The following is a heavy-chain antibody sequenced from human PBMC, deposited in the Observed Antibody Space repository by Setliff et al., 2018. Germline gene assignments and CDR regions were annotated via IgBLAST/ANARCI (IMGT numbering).Heavy chain of an antibody. D-gene: IGHD3-3*01. V-gene: IGHV1-8*02. J-gene: IGHJ4*02. Sequence: GASVKVSCKASGYTFTSYDINWVRQATGQGLEWMGWMNPNSGNTGYAQKFQGRVTMTRNTSISTAYMDLSSLRFEDTAVYYCARAQSWSGGPHYFDNWGQGTLVTVSS. CDR2: MNPNSGNT. CDR3: ARAQSWSGGPHYFDN. CDR1: GYTFTSYD.